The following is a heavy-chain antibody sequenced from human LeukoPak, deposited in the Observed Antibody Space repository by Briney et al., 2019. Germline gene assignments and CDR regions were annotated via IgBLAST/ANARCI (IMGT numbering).Heavy chain of an antibody. CDR3: ARVGSGSLKFDY. V-gene: IGHV3-48*03. Sequence: GGSLRLSCAASGFTFSSYEMNWVRQAPGKGLEWVSYISSSGSTIYYADSVKGRFTISRDNAKNSLYLQMNSLRAEDTAVYYCARVGSGSLKFDYWGQGTLVTVSS. CDR2: ISSSGSTI. J-gene: IGHJ4*02. CDR1: GFTFSSYE. D-gene: IGHD1-26*01.